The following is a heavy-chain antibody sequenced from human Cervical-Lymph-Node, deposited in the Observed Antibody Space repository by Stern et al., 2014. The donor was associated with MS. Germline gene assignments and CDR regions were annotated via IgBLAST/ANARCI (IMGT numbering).Heavy chain of an antibody. D-gene: IGHD1-1*01. CDR1: GGSISSDDYF. J-gene: IGHJ3*02. CDR3: ARSWSTNWPRDAFNI. V-gene: IGHV4-39*02. CDR2: IHYNGNT. Sequence: QLQLQESGPGLVKPSETLSLTCTVSGGSISSDDYFWGWIRQAPGKGLEWIGSIHYNGNTYSNPSLKSRVTISIDTSKNHFSLKRTSETAADTAVYYCARSWSTNWPRDAFNIWGQGTMVIVSS.